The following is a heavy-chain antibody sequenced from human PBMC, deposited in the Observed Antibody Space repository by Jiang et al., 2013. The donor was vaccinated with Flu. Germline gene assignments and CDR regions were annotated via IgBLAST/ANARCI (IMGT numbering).Heavy chain of an antibody. Sequence: FQGRVTMTRDTSTSTVYMELSSLRAEDTAVYYCAKGLNDILTGADDDAFDIWGQGTMVTVSS. J-gene: IGHJ3*02. V-gene: IGHV1-46*01. CDR3: AKGLNDILTGADDDAFDI. D-gene: IGHD3-9*01.